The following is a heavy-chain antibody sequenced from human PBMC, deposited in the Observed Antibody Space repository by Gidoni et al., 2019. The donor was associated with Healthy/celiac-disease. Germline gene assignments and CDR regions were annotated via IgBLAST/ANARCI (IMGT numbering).Heavy chain of an antibody. CDR1: GFSLSTSGMC. V-gene: IGHV2-70*01. CDR2: IDWDDDK. D-gene: IGHD3-22*01. J-gene: IGHJ3*02. Sequence: QVTLRESGPALVKPTQTLTLTCTFSGFSLSTSGMCVSWIRQPPGKALEWLALIDWDDDKYYSTSLKTRLTISKDTSKNQVVLTMTNMDPVDTATYYCARILSKYYYETTGAFDIWGQGTMVTVSS. CDR3: ARILSKYYYETTGAFDI.